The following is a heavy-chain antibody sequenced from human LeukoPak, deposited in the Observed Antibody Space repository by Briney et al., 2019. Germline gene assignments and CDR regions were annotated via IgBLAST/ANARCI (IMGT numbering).Heavy chain of an antibody. J-gene: IGHJ4*02. Sequence: ASMKVSCKASGCTFSGYYMHWVRQAPGQGLEWMGWINPNSGGTNYAQKLQGRVTMTTDTSTSTAYMELRSLRSDDTAVYYCARAETYYYDSSGYSGHDYWGQGTLVTVSS. CDR3: ARAETYYYDSSGYSGHDY. CDR2: INPNSGGT. CDR1: GCTFSGYY. V-gene: IGHV1-2*02. D-gene: IGHD3-22*01.